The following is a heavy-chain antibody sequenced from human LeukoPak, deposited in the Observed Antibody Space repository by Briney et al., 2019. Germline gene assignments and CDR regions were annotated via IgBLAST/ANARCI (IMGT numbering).Heavy chain of an antibody. CDR2: ISSTSAHI. J-gene: IGHJ3*02. Sequence: GGSLRLSCAASGFTFNTYEMNWVRQAPGEGLEWVSSISSTSAHIFYADSVKGRFSISRDNAKNSLYLQMSSLRVEDTAVYYCTSRYCTTTNCYSFDNWGQGTMVTVSS. CDR1: GFTFNTYE. V-gene: IGHV3-21*01. D-gene: IGHD2-2*01. CDR3: TSRYCTTTNCYSFDN.